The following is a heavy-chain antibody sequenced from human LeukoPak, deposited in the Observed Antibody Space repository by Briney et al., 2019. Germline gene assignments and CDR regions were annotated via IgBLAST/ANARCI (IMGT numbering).Heavy chain of an antibody. CDR3: ARGGVDYYGSGTYYLMYYFDY. CDR2: ISGSGGST. J-gene: IGHJ4*02. V-gene: IGHV3-23*01. Sequence: GGSLRLSCAASGFTFSSYAMSWVRQAPGKGLEWVSGISGSGGSTVYADSVKGRFTISRDDPHNTLYLQMNSLRAEDTAVYFCARGGVDYYGSGTYYLMYYFDYWGQGALVTVSS. CDR1: GFTFSSYA. D-gene: IGHD3-10*01.